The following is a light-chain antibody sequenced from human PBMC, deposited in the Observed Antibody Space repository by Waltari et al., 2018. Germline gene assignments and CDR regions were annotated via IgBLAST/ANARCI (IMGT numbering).Light chain of an antibody. CDR2: DVS. J-gene: IGLJ2*01. CDR1: SSDVGGYNY. Sequence: QSALTQPRSVSGSPGQSVTLSCTGISSDVGGYNYVSWYQQHPGKAPKHMIYDVSKRPSGFPDLFAGSKSGNTASLTISGLQAEDETDDYCCSYAGSYTDVVFGGGTKLTVL. CDR3: CSYAGSYTDVV. V-gene: IGLV2-11*01.